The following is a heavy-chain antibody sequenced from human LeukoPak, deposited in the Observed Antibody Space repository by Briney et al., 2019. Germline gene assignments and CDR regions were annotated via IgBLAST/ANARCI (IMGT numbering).Heavy chain of an antibody. V-gene: IGHV1-8*03. CDR1: GYTFTSFD. CDR2: MNPSSGDT. Sequence: ASVKVSCKASGYTFTSFDINWVRQATGQGPEWMGWMNPSSGDTGYAQKFQGRVTFTRDTSTNTAYMELSSLTSEDTAVYYCAKGGCSASCYSTYWAQGTLVTVSS. D-gene: IGHD2-2*02. CDR3: AKGGCSASCYSTY. J-gene: IGHJ4*02.